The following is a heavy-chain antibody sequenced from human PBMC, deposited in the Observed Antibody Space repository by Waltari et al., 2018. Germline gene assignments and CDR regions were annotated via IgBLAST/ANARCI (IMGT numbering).Heavy chain of an antibody. CDR1: GGSINSYY. V-gene: IGHV4-59*01. CDR3: ARLTGYSQESFFDH. Sequence: QVQLQESGPGLVKPSETLSLTCAVSGGSINSYYWSWIRQPPGKGLEWIGQLHYSGSTTYRASLRSRLSISLDTSKNQFSLRLRSVSAADTAIYYCARLTGYSQESFFDHWGQGALITVSS. CDR2: LHYSGST. J-gene: IGHJ4*02. D-gene: IGHD3-9*01.